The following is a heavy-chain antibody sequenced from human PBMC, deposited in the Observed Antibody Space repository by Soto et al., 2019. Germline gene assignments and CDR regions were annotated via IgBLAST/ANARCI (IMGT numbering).Heavy chain of an antibody. CDR3: ARGLATLPVFAFDI. CDR1: GFSLSTSGVG. J-gene: IGHJ3*02. V-gene: IGHV2-5*01. D-gene: IGHD6-6*01. CDR2: IYWSGDE. Sequence: SGPTLVNPTQTLTPTCSFSGFSLSTSGVGVGWIRQSPGKAPEWLALIYWSGDEHYRPSLKSRLSIIKDTSKNHVVLIMSDMDPVDTATYYCARGLATLPVFAFDIWGQGTMVTVSS.